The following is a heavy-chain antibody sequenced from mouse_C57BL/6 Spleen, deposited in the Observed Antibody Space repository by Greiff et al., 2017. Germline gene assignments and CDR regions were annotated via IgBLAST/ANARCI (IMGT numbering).Heavy chain of an antibody. CDR1: GYTFTSYW. Sequence: VQLQQPGAELVKPGASVKLSCKASGYTFTSYWMQWVKQRLGQGLEWIGEIDPSDGYPTYNQKFKGKATLTVDTSSSTAYMQLSSLTSEDSAVYYCARNYGSRDYWGQGTTLTVSS. CDR3: ARNYGSRDY. CDR2: IDPSDGYP. J-gene: IGHJ2*01. V-gene: IGHV1-50*01. D-gene: IGHD1-1*01.